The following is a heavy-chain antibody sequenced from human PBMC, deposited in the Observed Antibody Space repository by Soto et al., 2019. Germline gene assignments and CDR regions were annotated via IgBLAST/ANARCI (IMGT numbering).Heavy chain of an antibody. CDR2: INPSGGST. D-gene: IGHD3-22*01. Sequence: ASVKVSCKASGYTFTSYYMHWVRQAPGQGLEWMGIINPSGGSTSYAQKFQGRVTMTRGTSTSTVYMELSSLRSEDTAVYYCARSKEDSSGYPALDPFEIWGQGKIVTVSS. V-gene: IGHV1-46*01. CDR1: GYTFTSYY. CDR3: ARSKEDSSGYPALDPFEI. J-gene: IGHJ3*02.